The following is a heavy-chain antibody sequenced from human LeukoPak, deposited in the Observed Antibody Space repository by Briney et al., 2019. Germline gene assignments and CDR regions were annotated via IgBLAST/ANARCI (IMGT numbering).Heavy chain of an antibody. D-gene: IGHD4-11*01. CDR2: INPNSGGT. CDR3: ARLRLQYPSSDY. Sequence: ASVKVSCKASGYTFTGYDMHWVRQAPGQGLEWMGWINPNSGGTNYAQKFQGRVTMTRDTSISTAYMELSRLRSDDTAVYYCARLRLQYPSSDYWGQGTLVTVSS. CDR1: GYTFTGYD. J-gene: IGHJ4*02. V-gene: IGHV1-2*02.